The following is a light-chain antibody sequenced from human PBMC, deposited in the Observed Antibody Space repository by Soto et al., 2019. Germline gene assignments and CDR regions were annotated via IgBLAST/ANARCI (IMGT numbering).Light chain of an antibody. Sequence: EIVLTQSPGTLSLSPGERATLSCRASQSVSSSYLAWYQQKPGQAPRLLSYGASSRATGIPDRFSGSGSGTDFTFTISRLEPEDFAVYYCQQYGSSPYTFGQWTKLEIK. CDR3: QQYGSSPYT. V-gene: IGKV3-20*01. CDR1: QSVSSSY. CDR2: GAS. J-gene: IGKJ2*01.